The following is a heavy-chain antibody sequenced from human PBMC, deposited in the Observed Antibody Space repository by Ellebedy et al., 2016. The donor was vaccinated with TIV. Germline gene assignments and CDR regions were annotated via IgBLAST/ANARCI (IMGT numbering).Heavy chain of an antibody. CDR2: IWYDGKTK. V-gene: IGHV3-33*01. CDR3: ARDPPNSLYYLDY. CDR1: GFTYSSHA. D-gene: IGHD2-2*02. Sequence: PGGSLRLSCAASGFTYSSHAMHWVRQAPGKGLEWVAIIWYDGKTKYYSYSVRGRFPISRDNSQNTLYLQMNSLRPEDTAVYYCARDPPNSLYYLDYWGQGILVTVSS. J-gene: IGHJ4*02.